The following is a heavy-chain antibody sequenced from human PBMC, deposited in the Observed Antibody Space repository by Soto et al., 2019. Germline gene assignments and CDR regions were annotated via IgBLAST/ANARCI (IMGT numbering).Heavy chain of an antibody. J-gene: IGHJ3*02. CDR2: IYWDDDK. D-gene: IGHD2-8*01. CDR1: GFSLRTSGVN. Sequence: QITLKESGPTLVKPTQTLTLTCTFSGFSLRTSGVNVGWIRQSPGKALEWLALIYWDDDKRYNPSLRSRLTITKDPSKNLVVLTMTNVDSVDTATYYCAHRVSEAFDIWGQGTLVTVSS. CDR3: AHRVSEAFDI. V-gene: IGHV2-5*02.